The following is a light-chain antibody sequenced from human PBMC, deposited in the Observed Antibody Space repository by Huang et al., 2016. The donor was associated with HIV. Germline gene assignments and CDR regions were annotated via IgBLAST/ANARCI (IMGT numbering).Light chain of an antibody. CDR3: QQHSNWPL. CDR1: QSVSSY. V-gene: IGKV3-11*01. Sequence: ELVLTQSPATLSLSPAQRATLSCRASQSVSSYLAWYQQKPGQAPRLIIYDTSKRATGVPARFSGSGSGTDFTLTINRLEPEDFAVYYCQQHSNWPLLGQGTKLEI. J-gene: IGKJ2*01. CDR2: DTS.